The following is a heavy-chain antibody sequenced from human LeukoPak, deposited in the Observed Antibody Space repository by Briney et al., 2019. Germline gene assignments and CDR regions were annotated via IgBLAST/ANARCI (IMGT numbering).Heavy chain of an antibody. J-gene: IGHJ4*02. Sequence: ASVKVSCKASGYTFTSYYMHWVRQAPGQGLEWMGIINPSGGSTNYAQKFQGRVTMTRDTSTSTVYMELSSPRSEDTAVYYCARDCSPNTAMVLFDYWGQGTLVTVSS. CDR1: GYTFTSYY. D-gene: IGHD5-18*01. CDR2: INPSGGST. CDR3: ARDCSPNTAMVLFDY. V-gene: IGHV1-46*01.